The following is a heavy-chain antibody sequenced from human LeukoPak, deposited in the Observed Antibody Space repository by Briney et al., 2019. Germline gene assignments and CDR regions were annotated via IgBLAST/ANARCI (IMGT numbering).Heavy chain of an antibody. CDR3: ARGPITTRSHFDY. J-gene: IGHJ4*02. CDR2: IIPIFATA. V-gene: IGHV1-69*13. D-gene: IGHD3-22*01. Sequence: SVKVSCKASGGTFSSYAISWVRQAPGQGLEWMGGIIPIFATANYAQKFQGRVTITADESTSTAYMELSSLRSEDTAVYYRARGPITTRSHFDYWGQGTLVTVSS. CDR1: GGTFSSYA.